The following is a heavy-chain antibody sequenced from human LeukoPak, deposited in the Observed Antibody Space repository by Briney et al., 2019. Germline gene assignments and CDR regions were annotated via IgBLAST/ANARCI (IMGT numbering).Heavy chain of an antibody. Sequence: SETLSLTCTVSGGSIFSYYWNWIRQSPGKGLEWIGFIYPNGITSYNPSLMSRGSISIATSRNQFSLRLTSVTAADTAMYYCARRAYYDSSGYHPTAGYFDLWGRGTLVTVSS. CDR2: IYPNGIT. J-gene: IGHJ2*01. CDR1: GGSIFSYY. D-gene: IGHD3-22*01. CDR3: ARRAYYDSSGYHPTAGYFDL. V-gene: IGHV4-4*08.